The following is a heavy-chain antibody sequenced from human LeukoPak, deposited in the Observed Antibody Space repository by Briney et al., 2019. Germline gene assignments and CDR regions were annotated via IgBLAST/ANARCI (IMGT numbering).Heavy chain of an antibody. Sequence: GASVKVSCKASGYTFTSYGISWVRQATGQVLEWMGWMNPNSGNTVFAQKFRGRVTFSRSTSISTAYMELSSLKPQDTAVYYCARADSPGASYHYWGQGTLVTVSS. J-gene: IGHJ4*02. V-gene: IGHV1-8*01. CDR2: MNPNSGNT. CDR3: ARADSPGASYHY. D-gene: IGHD1-26*01. CDR1: GYTFTSYG.